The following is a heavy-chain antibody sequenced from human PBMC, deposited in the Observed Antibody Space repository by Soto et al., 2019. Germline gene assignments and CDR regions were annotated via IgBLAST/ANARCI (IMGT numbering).Heavy chain of an antibody. CDR3: GRLEGLATISYYFDY. V-gene: IGHV4-39*01. Sequence: QLQLQESGPGLVKPSETLSLTCTASAGSVSSSSYYWGWVRQPPGKGLEWIGSVCYSGSTYYNPSLESRVTISVDKSKNQCSLQLMSLSAADTAVYYCGRLEGLATISYYFDYWGQGALVTVSS. CDR1: AGSVSSSSYY. D-gene: IGHD3-9*01. J-gene: IGHJ4*02. CDR2: VCYSGST.